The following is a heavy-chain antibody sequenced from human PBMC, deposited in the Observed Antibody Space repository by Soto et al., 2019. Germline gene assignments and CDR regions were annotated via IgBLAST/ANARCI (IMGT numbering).Heavy chain of an antibody. CDR3: ARDRVGEPFYYYYGMDV. Sequence: SVQVSCQATGGTFRSKPISLVRQAPGQGLEWMGGIIPIFGTANYAQKFQGRVTITADESTSTAYMELSSLRSEDTAVYYCARDRVGEPFYYYYGMDVWGQGTTVTVSS. CDR2: IIPIFGTA. J-gene: IGHJ6*02. CDR1: GGTFRSKP. D-gene: IGHD3-10*01. V-gene: IGHV1-69*13.